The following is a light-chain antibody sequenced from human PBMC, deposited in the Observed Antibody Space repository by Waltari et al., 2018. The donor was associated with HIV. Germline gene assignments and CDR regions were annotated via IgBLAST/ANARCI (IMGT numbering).Light chain of an antibody. CDR3: QSYDSSLSGYV. CDR1: SSSIGADFD. CDR2: ANK. J-gene: IGLJ1*01. V-gene: IGLV1-40*01. Sequence: QSMLTQPPSLSGAPGQRVTVSCTGSSSSIGADFDVHWYQQLPGAAPKLLIYANKNRPSGVPDRFSGYKSGTSASLAITGLQPEDEADYYCQSYDSSLSGYVFGTGTKVTVL.